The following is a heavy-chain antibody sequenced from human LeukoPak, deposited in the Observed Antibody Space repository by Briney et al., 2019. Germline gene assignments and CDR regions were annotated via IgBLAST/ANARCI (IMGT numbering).Heavy chain of an antibody. V-gene: IGHV3-74*01. CDR3: ARDAGQATPFDY. D-gene: IGHD2-15*01. CDR2: IRRDGTT. CDR1: GFTVSSYW. J-gene: IGHJ4*02. Sequence: GGSLRLSCAASGFTVSSYWIHWVRQAPGKGLVWVSLIRRDGTTSFAASVQGRFTISRDNARNTLYLQMNSLAAEDTAVYYCARDAGQATPFDYWGPGTLVTVSS.